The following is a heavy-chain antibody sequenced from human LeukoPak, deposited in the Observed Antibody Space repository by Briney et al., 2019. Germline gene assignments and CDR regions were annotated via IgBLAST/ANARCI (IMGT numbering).Heavy chain of an antibody. CDR2: IYPDNSDT. J-gene: IGHJ5*02. D-gene: IGHD1-26*01. V-gene: IGHV5-51*01. CDR1: GYSFTNFW. Sequence: PGESLKISCKGSGYSFTNFWIAWVRQMPGKGLELMGIIYPDNSDTRYSPSFQGQVTISADKSISTAYLQWSSLKASDTAMYYCARHFYSGGSTAISPWGQGTLVTVSS. CDR3: ARHFYSGGSTAISP.